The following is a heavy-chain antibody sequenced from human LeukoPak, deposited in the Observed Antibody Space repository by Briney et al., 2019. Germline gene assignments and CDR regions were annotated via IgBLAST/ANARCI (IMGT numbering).Heavy chain of an antibody. D-gene: IGHD2-21*02. J-gene: IGHJ3*02. CDR1: GGSFSSYT. Sequence: SRKVSCKASGGSFSSYTISWVRQAPGQGLEWMGGIIPIFQTASYAQKFQGRVTITADKSTNTAYMELTNLRSEDTAVYYCASLAYCGGDCYSLPFDIWGQGTMVTVSS. CDR2: IIPIFQTA. CDR3: ASLAYCGGDCYSLPFDI. V-gene: IGHV1-69*06.